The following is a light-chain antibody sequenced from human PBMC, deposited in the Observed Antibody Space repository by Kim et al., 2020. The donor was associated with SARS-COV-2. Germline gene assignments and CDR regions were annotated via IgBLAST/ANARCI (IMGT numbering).Light chain of an antibody. CDR2: DVN. CDR1: SRDIGRYKY. J-gene: IGLJ1*01. CDR3: SSFTDTLTYV. Sequence: QSALTQPASVSGSPGQSITVSCTGTSRDIGRYKYVSWYQQLPGKAPKLIIYDVNTRPSGTSDRFSGSRSKSDNTASLTISGLQPADEADYYCSSFTDTLTYVFGTGTKVTVL. V-gene: IGLV2-14*03.